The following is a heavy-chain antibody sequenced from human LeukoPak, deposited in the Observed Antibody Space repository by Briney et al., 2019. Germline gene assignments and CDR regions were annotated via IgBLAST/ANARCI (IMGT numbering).Heavy chain of an antibody. J-gene: IGHJ4*02. Sequence: GGSLRLSCAASGFTFSSYWMSWVRQVPGKGLEWVASINQDGTEKYFVDSVKGRFTVSRDSAKNSLCLQMNSLRAEDTAVYYCARDDNWGSDYWGQGTLVTVSS. D-gene: IGHD7-27*01. CDR1: GFTFSSYW. CDR3: ARDDNWGSDY. V-gene: IGHV3-7*04. CDR2: INQDGTEK.